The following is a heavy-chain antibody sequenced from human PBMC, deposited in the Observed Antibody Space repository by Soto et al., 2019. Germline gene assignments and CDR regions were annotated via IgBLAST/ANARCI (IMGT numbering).Heavy chain of an antibody. J-gene: IGHJ6*02. Sequence: QVHLVQSGVEVKKPGASVKVSCTAHGYNLREYGVSWLRQVPGQGFEWMGWISGDNVNRRSSQRFQDRLTMTTDTSPNTASMERRSRRSDDTAVYFCGREGQQLAQEQYFQFNGVDVWGQGTSVTVSS. V-gene: IGHV1-18*01. CDR2: ISGDNVNR. D-gene: IGHD6-13*01. CDR1: GYNLREYG. CDR3: GREGQQLAQEQYFQFNGVDV.